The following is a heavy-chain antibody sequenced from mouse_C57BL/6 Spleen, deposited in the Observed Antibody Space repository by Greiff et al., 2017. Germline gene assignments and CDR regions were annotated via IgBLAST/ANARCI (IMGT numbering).Heavy chain of an antibody. CDR1: GYTFTSYW. D-gene: IGHD2-1*01. CDR3: ARAGYCNYEGDAMDY. CDR2: IDPSDSYT. V-gene: IGHV1-59*01. J-gene: IGHJ4*01. Sequence: QVQLQQPGAELVRPGTSVKLSCKASGYTFTSYWMHWVKQRPGQGLEWIGVIDPSDSYTNYNQKFKGKATLTVDTSSSTAYMQLSSLTSEDSAVYYCARAGYCNYEGDAMDYWGQGTSVTVSS.